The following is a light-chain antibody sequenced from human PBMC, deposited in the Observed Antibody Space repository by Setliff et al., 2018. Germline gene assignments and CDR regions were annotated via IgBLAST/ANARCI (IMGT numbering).Light chain of an antibody. CDR2: DVT. CDR3: SSYADSNIFL. Sequence: QSALTQPASVSGSPGQSITISCSGTSSDVGSYDLVSWYQQHPGKAPKLIIYDVTKRPSGVPDRFSGSKSGNTASLTVSGLQAEDEADYYCSSYADSNIFLFGTGTKVTVL. V-gene: IGLV2-8*01. J-gene: IGLJ1*01. CDR1: SSDVGSYDL.